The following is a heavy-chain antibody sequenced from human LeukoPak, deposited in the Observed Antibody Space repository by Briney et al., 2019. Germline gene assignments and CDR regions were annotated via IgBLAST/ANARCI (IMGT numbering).Heavy chain of an antibody. D-gene: IGHD1-14*01. CDR3: ARDEGSTYNQLDS. Sequence: ASVKVSCKASGYIFDNFYIQWVRQAPGQGPEWLGWINCNDGSTNFAQKFQGRVTMTRVTAMSTVYMDLSGLRADDTVIYYCARDEGSTYNQLDSWGQGTLVTVSS. CDR1: GYIFDNFY. V-gene: IGHV1-2*02. J-gene: IGHJ5*01. CDR2: INCNDGST.